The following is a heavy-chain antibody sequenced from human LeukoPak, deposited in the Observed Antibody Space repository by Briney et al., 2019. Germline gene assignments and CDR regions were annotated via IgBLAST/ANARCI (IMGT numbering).Heavy chain of an antibody. CDR3: AGGPETDYFDS. V-gene: IGHV4-4*07. CDR2: IYASGNT. J-gene: IGHJ4*02. Sequence: SETLSLTCTVSGGSISSYYWSWVRQPAGKGLEWIGRIYASGNTNYNPSLKSRVTISLDTSKNQFSLKLTSVTAADTAVYFCAGGPETDYFDSWGQGTLVTVSS. CDR1: GGSISSYY. D-gene: IGHD2-15*01.